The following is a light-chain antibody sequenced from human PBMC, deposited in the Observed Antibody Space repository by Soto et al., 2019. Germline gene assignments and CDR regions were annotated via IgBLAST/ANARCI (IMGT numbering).Light chain of an antibody. J-gene: IGKJ4*01. V-gene: IGKV2-28*01. CDR2: LGS. Sequence: DIVMNQSPLSLPVTPGEPASISCRSSQSLLHSNGYNYLDWYLQKPGQSPQLLIYLGSNRASGVPDRFSGSGLGTDFTLKISRVEAEDVGVYYCMQALQTPLTFGGGTKVEIK. CDR1: QSLLHSNGYNY. CDR3: MQALQTPLT.